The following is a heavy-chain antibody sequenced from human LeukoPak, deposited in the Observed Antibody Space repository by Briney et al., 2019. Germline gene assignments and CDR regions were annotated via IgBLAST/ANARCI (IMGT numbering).Heavy chain of an antibody. Sequence: PGGSLRLSCAASGFTFSSYSMNWVRQAPGKGLEWVSSISSSSSYIYYADSVKGRFTISRDNAKNSLYLQMNSLRAEDTAVYYCARDQLLMVVTAHIDAFDIWSQGTMVTVSS. V-gene: IGHV3-21*01. CDR3: ARDQLLMVVTAHIDAFDI. CDR2: ISSSSSYI. D-gene: IGHD2-21*02. J-gene: IGHJ3*02. CDR1: GFTFSSYS.